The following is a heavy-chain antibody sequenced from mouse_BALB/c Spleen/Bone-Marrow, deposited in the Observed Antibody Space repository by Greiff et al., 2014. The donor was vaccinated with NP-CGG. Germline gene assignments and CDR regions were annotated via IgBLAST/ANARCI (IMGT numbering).Heavy chain of an antibody. V-gene: IGHV14-3*02. CDR3: ANYYYGSSLFAY. D-gene: IGHD1-1*01. Sequence: DVQLQESGAELVKPGASVKLSCTASGFNIKDTYMHLVKQRPEQGLEWIGRIDPANGNTKYDPKFQGKATITADTSSNTAYLQLSSLTSEDTAVYYCANYYYGSSLFAYWGQGTLVTVSA. CDR1: GFNIKDTY. CDR2: IDPANGNT. J-gene: IGHJ3*01.